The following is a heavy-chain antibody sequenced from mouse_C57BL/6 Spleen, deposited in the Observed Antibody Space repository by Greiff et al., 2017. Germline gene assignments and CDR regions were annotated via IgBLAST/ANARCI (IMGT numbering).Heavy chain of an antibody. CDR2: IDPSDSYT. Sequence: VQLQQPGAELVRPGTSVKLSCKASGYTFTSCWMHWVKQRPGQGLEWMGVIDPSDSYTNYNQKFKGKATLTIDTSSSTAYMQLSSLTSENSAVYYCARGNGYLVFFDYWGQGTTLTVSS. V-gene: IGHV1-59*01. J-gene: IGHJ2*01. CDR3: ARGNGYLVFFDY. CDR1: GYTFTSCW. D-gene: IGHD2-3*01.